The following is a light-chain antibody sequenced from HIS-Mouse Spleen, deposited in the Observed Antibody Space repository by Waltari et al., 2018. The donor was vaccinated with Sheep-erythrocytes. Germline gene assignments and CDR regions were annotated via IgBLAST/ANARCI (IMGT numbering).Light chain of an antibody. V-gene: IGLV1-44*01. CDR2: SNN. J-gene: IGLJ3*02. CDR3: AAWDDSLNGPV. Sequence: QSVLTQPPSASGTPGQRVTIPCSGSSSNIGSNTVNWYQQLPGPAPKLLIYSNNQRPSGVPDRFSGSKSGTSASLAISGLQSDDEADYYCAAWDDSLNGPVFGGGTKLTVL. CDR1: SSNIGSNT.